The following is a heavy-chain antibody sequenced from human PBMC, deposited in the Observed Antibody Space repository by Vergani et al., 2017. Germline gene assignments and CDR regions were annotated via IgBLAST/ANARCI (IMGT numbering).Heavy chain of an antibody. V-gene: IGHV5-51*01. D-gene: IGHD1-1*01. Sequence: EVELVQSGPEMRKPGESLKISCKGSEYSFGNYWIGWVRQMPGKGLEWMRIIYPADSDTRYSPSFQGQVTISADKSISTAFLQWDSLNASDTALYYCARHTTYTDSWGQGTLVTVSS. J-gene: IGHJ4*02. CDR2: IYPADSDT. CDR3: ARHTTYTDS. CDR1: EYSFGNYW.